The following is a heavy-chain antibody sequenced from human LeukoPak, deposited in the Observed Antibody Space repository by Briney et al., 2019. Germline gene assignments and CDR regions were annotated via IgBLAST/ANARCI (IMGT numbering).Heavy chain of an antibody. CDR1: GGSIGSYY. V-gene: IGHV4-59*08. CDR3: ARLASGSYGPLTPFDY. CDR2: ISYSGST. Sequence: SETLSLTCNVSGGSIGSYYWNWIRQPPGKGLEWIGFISYSGSTNYNPSLKSRVTISVDTSKNQFSLRLSSVTAADTAVYYSARLASGSYGPLTPFDYWGQGTLVTVSS. J-gene: IGHJ4*02. D-gene: IGHD1-26*01.